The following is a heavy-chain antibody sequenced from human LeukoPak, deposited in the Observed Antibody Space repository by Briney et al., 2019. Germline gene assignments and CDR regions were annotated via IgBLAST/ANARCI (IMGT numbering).Heavy chain of an antibody. Sequence: GGSLRLSCAASGFTFSSYSMNWVRQAPGKGLEWVSFISSSSSYIYYADSVKGRFTISGDNAKNSLYLQMNSLRAEDTAVYYCARGGDYGDYFDYWGQGTLVTVSS. CDR1: GFTFSSYS. CDR2: ISSSSSYI. CDR3: ARGGDYGDYFDY. D-gene: IGHD4-17*01. V-gene: IGHV3-21*01. J-gene: IGHJ4*02.